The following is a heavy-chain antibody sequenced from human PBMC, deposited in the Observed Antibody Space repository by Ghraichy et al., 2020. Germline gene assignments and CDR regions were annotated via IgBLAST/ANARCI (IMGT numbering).Heavy chain of an antibody. V-gene: IGHV1-2*06. CDR2: INPNSGGT. Sequence: ASVKVSCKASGYTFTGYYMHWVRQAPGQGLEWMGRINPNSGGTNYAQKFQGRVTMTRDTSISTAYMELSRLRSDDTAVYYCAREIGPRYYGSDNAEYFQHWGQGTLVTVSS. CDR3: AREIGPRYYGSDNAEYFQH. J-gene: IGHJ1*01. D-gene: IGHD3-10*01. CDR1: GYTFTGYY.